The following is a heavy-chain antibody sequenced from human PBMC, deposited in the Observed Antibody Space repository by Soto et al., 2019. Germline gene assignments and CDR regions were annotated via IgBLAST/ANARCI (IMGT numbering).Heavy chain of an antibody. Sequence: QVQLVQSGAEVKKPGASVKVSCKASGYTFTSYGISWVRQAPGQGLEWMGWISAYNGNTNYAQKLQGRVTMTTDTTTSTDYKEPRSLRSDDTAVYYCARDRQPITISSYGMDVWGQGTTVTVSS. CDR1: GYTFTSYG. J-gene: IGHJ6*02. CDR3: ARDRQPITISSYGMDV. V-gene: IGHV1-18*01. D-gene: IGHD3-3*01. CDR2: ISAYNGNT.